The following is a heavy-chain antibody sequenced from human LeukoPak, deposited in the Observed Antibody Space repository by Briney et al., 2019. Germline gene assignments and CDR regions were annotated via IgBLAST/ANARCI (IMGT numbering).Heavy chain of an antibody. V-gene: IGHV4-34*01. J-gene: IGHJ4*02. D-gene: IGHD1-1*01. Sequence: SETLSLTCAVYGGSFSGYYWSWIRQPPGKGLEWIGEINHSGSTNYNPSLKSRVTMSVDTSKNQLSLQLSAVTAADTAVYSCARITEWNDFDYWGQGILVTVSS. CDR3: ARITEWNDFDY. CDR2: INHSGST. CDR1: GGSFSGYY.